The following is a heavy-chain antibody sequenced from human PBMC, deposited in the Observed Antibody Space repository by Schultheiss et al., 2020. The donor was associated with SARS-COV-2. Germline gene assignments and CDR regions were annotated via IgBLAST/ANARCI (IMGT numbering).Heavy chain of an antibody. Sequence: GGSLRLSCAVSGFTLRSYVMHWVRQAPGKGLEWVALISSDGKVKFYADSVRGRFTISRDNAKNSLYLQMNSLRAEDTAVYYCTTDQPMYYDFWSGYYDYNSPTPLFDYWGQGTLVTVSS. J-gene: IGHJ4*02. CDR3: TTDQPMYYDFWSGYYDYNSPTPLFDY. V-gene: IGHV3-30*04. CDR2: ISSDGKVK. CDR1: GFTLRSYV. D-gene: IGHD3-3*01.